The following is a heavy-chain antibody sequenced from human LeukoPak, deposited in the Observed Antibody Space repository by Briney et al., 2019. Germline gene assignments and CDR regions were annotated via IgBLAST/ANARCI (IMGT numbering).Heavy chain of an antibody. CDR1: GFTFSNYG. Sequence: GGSLRLSCAASGFTFSNYGLHWVRQAPGKGLEWVTFIRYDGSDKYCADSVKGRFTISRDNSKNTLYLQMNSLRAEDTAVYYCAKDLGLYGFWSGYHSWGPGILVTVSS. J-gene: IGHJ4*02. V-gene: IGHV3-30*02. CDR3: AKDLGLYGFWSGYHS. D-gene: IGHD3/OR15-3a*01. CDR2: IRYDGSDK.